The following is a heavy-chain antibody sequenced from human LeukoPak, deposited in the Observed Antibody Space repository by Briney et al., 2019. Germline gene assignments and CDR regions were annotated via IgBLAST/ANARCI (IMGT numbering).Heavy chain of an antibody. D-gene: IGHD3-22*01. CDR3: AKAYYDSSGYSYYFDY. CDR2: INSDGSTT. V-gene: IGHV3-74*01. J-gene: IGHJ4*02. Sequence: GGSLRLSCAASGFTFTTHWMHWVRQAPGEGLVWVSRINSDGSTTNYADSVKGRFTISRDNAKNSLYLQMNSLRAEDTAVYYCAKAYYDSSGYSYYFDYWGQGTLVTVSS. CDR1: GFTFTTHW.